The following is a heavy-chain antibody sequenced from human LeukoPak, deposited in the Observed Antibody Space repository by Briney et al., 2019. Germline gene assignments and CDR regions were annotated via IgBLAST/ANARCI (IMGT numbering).Heavy chain of an antibody. CDR2: ISSSSTTI. CDR3: ARVRCTSTSCFRDY. V-gene: IGHV3-48*01. Sequence: GGSLRLSCAASGFSFSNYGLNWVRQAPGKGLEWVSYISSSSTTINYADSVKGRFTISRDNAKNSLYVQMSSLRAEDTAVYYCARVRCTSTSCFRDYWGQGTLVTASS. D-gene: IGHD2-2*01. CDR1: GFSFSNYG. J-gene: IGHJ4*02.